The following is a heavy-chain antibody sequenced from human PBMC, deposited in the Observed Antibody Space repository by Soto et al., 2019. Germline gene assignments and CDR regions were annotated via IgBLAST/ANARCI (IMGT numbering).Heavy chain of an antibody. CDR1: GFTVSSNY. Sequence: GSLRLSCAASGFTVSSNYLSWVRQAPGKGLEWVSVIFSADNTHYADSVKGRFTISRDNSKNTVFLQMSSLRAEDTAVYYCAITGAGYYIVWGQGTPVTVSS. J-gene: IGHJ4*02. CDR3: AITGAGYYIV. D-gene: IGHD3-3*01. V-gene: IGHV3-53*01. CDR2: IFSADNT.